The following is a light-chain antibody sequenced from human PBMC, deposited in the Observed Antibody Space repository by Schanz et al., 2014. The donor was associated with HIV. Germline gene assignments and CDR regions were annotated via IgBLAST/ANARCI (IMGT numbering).Light chain of an antibody. V-gene: IGLV1-47*01. J-gene: IGLJ1*01. CDR3: AAWDDSLGGYV. Sequence: QSVLTQPPSASGTPGQRVTISCSGSSSNIGSNSVHWYQHLPGTAPKLLIYRNNQRPSGVPDRFSGSRSGTSASLAVSGLRSDDEADYYCAAWDDSLGGYVFGTGTKLTVL. CDR1: SSNIGSNS. CDR2: RNN.